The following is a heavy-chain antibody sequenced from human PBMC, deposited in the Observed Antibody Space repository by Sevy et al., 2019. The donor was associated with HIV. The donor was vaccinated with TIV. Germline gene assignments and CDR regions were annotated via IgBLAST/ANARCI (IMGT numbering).Heavy chain of an antibody. CDR2: MNSITSTI. Sequence: GGSLRLSCVGSGFTFSSYSMNWVRQAPGKGLEWLSYMNSITSTIYYADSVKGRFTISRDNAKNSVSLQMHSLRAEDTAVYYCARNGGYADYGMDVWGQWTTVTVSS. J-gene: IGHJ6*02. D-gene: IGHD2-2*01. CDR1: GFTFSSYS. CDR3: ARNGGYADYGMDV. V-gene: IGHV3-48*01.